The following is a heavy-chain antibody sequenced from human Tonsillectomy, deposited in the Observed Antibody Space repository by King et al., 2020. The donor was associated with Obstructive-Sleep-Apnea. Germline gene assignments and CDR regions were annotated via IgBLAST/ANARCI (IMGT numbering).Heavy chain of an antibody. J-gene: IGHJ6*02. CDR3: AKNTLYTSLYYYGMDV. V-gene: IGHV1-18*04. Sequence: QLVQSGAEVKKPGASVKVSCKASGYTFTSYGISWVRQAPGQGLEWMGWISAYNGNTNYAQKLQGRVTMTTDTSTSTAYMELRSLRSDDTAMYYCAKNTLYTSLYYYGMDVWGQGTTVTVSS. D-gene: IGHD2/OR15-2a*01. CDR1: GYTFTSYG. CDR2: ISAYNGNT.